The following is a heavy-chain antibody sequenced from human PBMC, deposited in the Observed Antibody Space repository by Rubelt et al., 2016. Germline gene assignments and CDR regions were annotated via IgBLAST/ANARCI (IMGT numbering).Heavy chain of an antibody. CDR2: IYYSGST. CDR1: GGSISSSSYY. Sequence: QLQLQESGPGLVKPSETLSLTCSVSGGSISSSSYYWGWIRQPPGKGLEWIGSIYYSGSTYYNPSLERLFTISGDTSKNQFCLRLSAVTAADTAVYDCARLGTGNEGLWGQGTLVTVSS. CDR3: ARLGTGNEGL. D-gene: IGHD1-1*01. V-gene: IGHV4-39*01. J-gene: IGHJ4*02.